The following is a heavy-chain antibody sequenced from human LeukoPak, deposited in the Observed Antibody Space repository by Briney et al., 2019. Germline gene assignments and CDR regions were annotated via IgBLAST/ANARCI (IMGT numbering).Heavy chain of an antibody. Sequence: PSETLSLTCTVSGGSISSSSYYWGWIRQPPGKGLEWIGSIYYSGSTYYNPSLKSRVTISVDTSKNQFSLKMTSVTAADTAVYYCARHLPKWGWDYWGQGTLVTVSS. D-gene: IGHD1-26*01. CDR2: IYYSGST. V-gene: IGHV4-39*01. CDR1: GGSISSSSYY. CDR3: ARHLPKWGWDY. J-gene: IGHJ4*02.